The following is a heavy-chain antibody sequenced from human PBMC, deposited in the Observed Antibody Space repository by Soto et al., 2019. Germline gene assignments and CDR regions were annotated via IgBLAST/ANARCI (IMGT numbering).Heavy chain of an antibody. CDR3: ATRITVFGLLIPPFDP. Sequence: TLSLTCAVYGGSVNGYYWNWIRQPPGKGLEWIGEINHTGGTHYNPSLKSRVIMSVDTSKNQFSLRLSSVTAADTAIYYCATRITVFGLLIPPFDPWGQGTQVTVSS. CDR2: INHTGGT. CDR1: GGSVNGYY. D-gene: IGHD3-3*01. J-gene: IGHJ5*02. V-gene: IGHV4-34*01.